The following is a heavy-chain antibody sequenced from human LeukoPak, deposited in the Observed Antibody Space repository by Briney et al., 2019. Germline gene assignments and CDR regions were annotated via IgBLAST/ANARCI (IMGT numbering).Heavy chain of an antibody. CDR3: ARGSWFDY. J-gene: IGHJ4*02. CDR2: ISADNGNT. Sequence: GASVKVSCRASGYTFTTYGISWVRQAPGQGFEWMGWISADNGNTNYAQKVQGRVTMTTDTSTSTAYMELRSLRSDDTAVYYCARGSWFDYWGQGTLVTVSS. V-gene: IGHV1-18*04. CDR1: GYTFTTYG.